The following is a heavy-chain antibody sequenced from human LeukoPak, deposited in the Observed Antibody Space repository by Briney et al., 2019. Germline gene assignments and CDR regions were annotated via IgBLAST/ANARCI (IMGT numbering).Heavy chain of an antibody. V-gene: IGHV1-2*02. D-gene: IGHD3-10*01. CDR2: INPNSGGT. Sequence: GASVKVSCKASGYTFTGYYMHWVRQAPGQGLEWMGWINPNSGGTNYAQEFQGRVTMTRDTSISTAYMELSRLRSDDTAVYYCARESVIYYGSGSYYREEFDYWGQGTLVTVSS. CDR3: ARESVIYYGSGSYYREEFDY. CDR1: GYTFTGYY. J-gene: IGHJ4*02.